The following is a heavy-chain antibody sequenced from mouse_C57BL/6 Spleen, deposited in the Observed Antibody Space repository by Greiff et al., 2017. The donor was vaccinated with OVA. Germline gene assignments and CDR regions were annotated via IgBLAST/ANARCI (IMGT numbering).Heavy chain of an antibody. CDR3: SSGDYYVAWFSY. CDR2: IYPGSGNT. V-gene: IGHV1-76*01. CDR1: GYTFTDYY. J-gene: IGHJ3*01. Sequence: VQLQESGAELVRPGASVKLSCKASGYTFTDYYINWVKQRPGQGLEWIARIYPGSGNTYYNEKFKGKATLTAEKSSSTAYMQLSILTSEDSAVYFCSSGDYYVAWFSYWGQGTLVTVSA. D-gene: IGHD1-1*01.